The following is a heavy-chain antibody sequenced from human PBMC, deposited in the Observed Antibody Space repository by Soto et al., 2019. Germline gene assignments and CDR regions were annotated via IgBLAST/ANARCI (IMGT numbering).Heavy chain of an antibody. J-gene: IGHJ4*02. D-gene: IGHD6-13*01. CDR3: ARHFSRTAADDY. CDR2: NYPGDSQT. V-gene: IGHV5-51*01. CDR1: GYSFTTYW. Sequence: EVQLVQSGAEVKKQGESLKISCKGSGYSFTTYWIAWVRQMPGKGLEWMGINYPGDSQTSYSPSFQGQVTISADRSFTTAYLQLSSLKASDTAMYYCARHFSRTAADDYWGQGTLVTVSS.